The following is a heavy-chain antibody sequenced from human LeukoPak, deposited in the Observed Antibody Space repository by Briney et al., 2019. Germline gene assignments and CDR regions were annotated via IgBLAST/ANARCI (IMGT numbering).Heavy chain of an antibody. CDR3: VRDVGNYDSRGYYLGWFDP. D-gene: IGHD3-22*01. CDR2: TDRNTGNP. Sequence: ASVKVSCKASGYTFRNYAINWVRQAPGQGLEWMGWTDRNTGNPTYARGFTGRFVFSLDTSVTTAYLQISSLKAEDTAVYYCVRDVGNYDSRGYYLGWFDPWGQGTLVTVFS. J-gene: IGHJ5*02. CDR1: GYTFRNYA. V-gene: IGHV7-4-1*02.